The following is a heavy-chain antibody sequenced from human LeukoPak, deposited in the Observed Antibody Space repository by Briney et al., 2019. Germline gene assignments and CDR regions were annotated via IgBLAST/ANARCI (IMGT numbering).Heavy chain of an antibody. CDR1: GGSINGYY. CDR3: ARVGNPLVTVFAWFDP. Sequence: SETLSLTCTVSGGSINGYYWSWIRQPPGKGLEWIGYIYYSGSTNYNPSLKSRVTISVDTSKNQFSLKLSSVTAADTALYYCARVGNPLVTVFAWFDPWGQGTLVTVSS. D-gene: IGHD3-3*01. V-gene: IGHV4-59*12. J-gene: IGHJ5*02. CDR2: IYYSGST.